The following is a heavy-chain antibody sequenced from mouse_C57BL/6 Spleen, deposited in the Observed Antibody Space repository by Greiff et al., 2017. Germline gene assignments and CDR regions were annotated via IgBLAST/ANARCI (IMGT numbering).Heavy chain of an antibody. D-gene: IGHD2-4*01. Sequence: QVQLQQPGAELVRPGSSVKLSCKASGYTFTSYWMHWVKQRPIQGLEWIGNIDPSDSETHYNQKFKDKATLTVDKSSSPAYMQLSSLTSEDSAVYYCARDDYSYWFAYWGQGTLVTVSA. CDR2: IDPSDSET. CDR3: ARDDYSYWFAY. CDR1: GYTFTSYW. J-gene: IGHJ3*01. V-gene: IGHV1-52*01.